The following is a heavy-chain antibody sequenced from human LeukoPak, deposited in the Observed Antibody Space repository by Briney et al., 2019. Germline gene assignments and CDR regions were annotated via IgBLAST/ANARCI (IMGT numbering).Heavy chain of an antibody. D-gene: IGHD1-14*01. J-gene: IGHJ6*02. V-gene: IGHV1-24*01. CDR3: ATPSQEGPGFYYYGMDV. CDR2: FDPENGET. CDR1: GDTLTELS. Sequence: GASVNVSCKVSGDTLTELSMHWVRQATGKGLERMGNFDPENGETIYAKKFQGRVTMTEDTSIDTAYMELSSLRSDDTAVYYCATPSQEGPGFYYYGMDVWGQGTSVTVSS.